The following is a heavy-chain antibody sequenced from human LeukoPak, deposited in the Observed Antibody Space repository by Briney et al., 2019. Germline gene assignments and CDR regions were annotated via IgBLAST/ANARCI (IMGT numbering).Heavy chain of an antibody. CDR2: IKQDGSEI. CDR3: ARGGYYDFWSGNDY. Sequence: GGSLRLSCVVSGFTFSSYWMSWVRQAPGKGLEWVANIKQDGSEIYYVDSVKGRFTISRDNAKNSLYLQMNSLRAEDTAVYYCARGGYYDFWSGNDYWGQGTLVTVSS. J-gene: IGHJ4*02. D-gene: IGHD3-3*01. CDR1: GFTFSSYW. V-gene: IGHV3-7*01.